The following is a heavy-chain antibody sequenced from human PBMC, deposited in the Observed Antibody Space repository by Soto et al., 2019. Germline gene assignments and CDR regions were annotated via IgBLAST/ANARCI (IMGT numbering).Heavy chain of an antibody. CDR3: APLLGYDSSGPR. Sequence: PGGSLRLSCAASGFTFSSYGMHWVRQAPGKGLEWVAVISYDGSNKYYADSVKGRFTISRDNSKNTLYLQMNSLRAEDTAVYYCAPLLGYDSSGPRWGQGTLVTVSS. D-gene: IGHD3-22*01. CDR2: ISYDGSNK. CDR1: GFTFSSYG. V-gene: IGHV3-30*03. J-gene: IGHJ4*02.